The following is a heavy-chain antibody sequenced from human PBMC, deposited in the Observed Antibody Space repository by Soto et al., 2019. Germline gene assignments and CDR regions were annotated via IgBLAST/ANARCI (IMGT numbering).Heavy chain of an antibody. Sequence: QVQLVQSGAEVKEPGDSVRVSCEASGYTFTAYYIHWVRQVPGQGLEWMGWINTKFGDTTYAQDFQGRVIMTRDMSIITVYMELSRLSSDDTAINYCARNMVYFYGPGTVNGHGAWGQGTTVTVFS. D-gene: IGHD3-10*01. V-gene: IGHV1-2*02. CDR2: INTKFGDT. CDR1: GYTFTAYY. J-gene: IGHJ6*02. CDR3: ARNMVYFYGPGTVNGHGA.